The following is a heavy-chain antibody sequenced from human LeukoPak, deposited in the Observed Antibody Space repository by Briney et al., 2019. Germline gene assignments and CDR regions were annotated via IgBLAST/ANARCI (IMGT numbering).Heavy chain of an antibody. D-gene: IGHD2-2*01. J-gene: IGHJ6*03. CDR3: ARGGGDIVVVPAATPRYYYYYYMDV. V-gene: IGHV4-4*09. CDR1: GGSISSYY. Sequence: SETLSLTCTVSGGSISSYYWSWIRQPPGKGLEWIGYIYTSGSTNYNPSLKSRVTISVDTSKNQFSLKLSSVTAADTAVYYCARGGGDIVVVPAATPRYYYYYYMDVWGKGTTVTVSS. CDR2: IYTSGST.